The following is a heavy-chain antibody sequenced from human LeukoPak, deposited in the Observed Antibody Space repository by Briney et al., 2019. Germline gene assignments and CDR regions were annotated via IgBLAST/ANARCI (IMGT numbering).Heavy chain of an antibody. CDR1: KLTFSNYW. CDR2: IDSDGSFT. V-gene: IGHV3-74*01. CDR3: ARGQQWLDSRRCAFDL. Sequence: GGSLRLSCAASKLTFSNYWMHWVRHAPGKGLMRVSRIDSDGSFTDSADSVKGRFTVSRDNAKNTVYLQMNSLRAEDTAVYYCARGQQWLDSRRCAFDLWGHGTKVTVSS. J-gene: IGHJ3*01. D-gene: IGHD6-19*01.